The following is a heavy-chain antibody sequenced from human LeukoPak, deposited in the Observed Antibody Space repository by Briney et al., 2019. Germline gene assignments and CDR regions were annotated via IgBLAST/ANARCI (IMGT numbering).Heavy chain of an antibody. CDR1: GYSISSGYY. J-gene: IGHJ3*02. CDR3: ARDYGETDAFDI. Sequence: SETLSLTCTVSGYSISSGYYWGWIRQPPGKGLEWIGSIYHSGSTYYNPSLKSRVTISVDTSKNQFSLKLSSVTAADTAVYYCARDYGETDAFDIWGQGTMVTVSS. CDR2: IYHSGST. D-gene: IGHD4-17*01. V-gene: IGHV4-38-2*02.